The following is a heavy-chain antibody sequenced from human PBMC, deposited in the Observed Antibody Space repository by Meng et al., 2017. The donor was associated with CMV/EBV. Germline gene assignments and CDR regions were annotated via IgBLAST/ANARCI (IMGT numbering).Heavy chain of an antibody. J-gene: IGHJ4*02. D-gene: IGHD3-10*01. Sequence: SETLSLTCTVPGGSVSSGSYYWSWIRQPPGRGLEWIGYIYYSGSTNYNPSLQSRVTISVDTSKNQFSLKLSSLTAAGTAVYYCARDPLRDEIGCWGQGTLVTVSS. V-gene: IGHV4-61*01. CDR3: ARDPLRDEIGC. CDR1: GGSVSSGSYY. CDR2: IYYSGST.